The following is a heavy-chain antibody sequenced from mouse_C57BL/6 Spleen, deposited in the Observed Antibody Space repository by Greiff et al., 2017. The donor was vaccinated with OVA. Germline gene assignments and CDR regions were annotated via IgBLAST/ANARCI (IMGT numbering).Heavy chain of an antibody. J-gene: IGHJ2*01. V-gene: IGHV1-43*01. CDR2: INPSTGGT. Sequence: EVQLQQSGPELVKPGASVKISCKASGYSFTGYYMHWVKQSSEKSLEWIGEINPSTGGTSYNQKFKGKATLTVDKSSSTAYMQLKSLTSEDSAVYYCARHDYDVDFDYWGQGTTLTVSS. CDR3: ARHDYDVDFDY. D-gene: IGHD2-4*01. CDR1: GYSFTGYY.